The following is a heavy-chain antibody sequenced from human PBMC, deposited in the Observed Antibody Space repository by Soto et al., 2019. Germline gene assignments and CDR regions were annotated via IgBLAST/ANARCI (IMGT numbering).Heavy chain of an antibody. D-gene: IGHD5-18*01. CDR3: AKGVVYSSLQDPYDY. CDR1: GFTFSSYA. V-gene: IGHV3-23*01. J-gene: IGHJ4*02. CDR2: ISGSGGST. Sequence: GGSLRLSCAASGFTFSSYAMSWVRQAPGKGLEWVSGISGSGGSTYYADSVKGRFTVSRDGSKNTLYLQMNSLRAEDTAVYYCAKGVVYSSLQDPYDYWGQGTLVTVSS.